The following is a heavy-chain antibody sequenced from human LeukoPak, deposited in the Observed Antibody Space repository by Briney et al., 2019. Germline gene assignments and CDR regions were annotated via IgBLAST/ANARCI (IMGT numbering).Heavy chain of an antibody. CDR2: ISPSGDRT. CDR1: GFTFTNHP. V-gene: IGHV3-64*04. Sequence: GGSLRLSCAASGFTFTNHPMHWVRQTSGKRLEYVSAISPSGDRTWYADSVKGRFTISRDNAKNSLYLQMNSLRAEDTAVYYCARDSGYEYYYYMDVWGKGTTVTVSS. D-gene: IGHD1-26*01. J-gene: IGHJ6*03. CDR3: ARDSGYEYYYYMDV.